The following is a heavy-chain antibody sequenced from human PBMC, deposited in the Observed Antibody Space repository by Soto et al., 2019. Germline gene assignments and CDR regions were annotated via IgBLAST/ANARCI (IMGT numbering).Heavy chain of an antibody. CDR3: ARSSVAGTWGYYFDY. V-gene: IGHV3-30-3*01. CDR1: GFIFTTYA. J-gene: IGHJ4*02. CDR2: ISYDGNHE. Sequence: QVHLVESGGGVVQPGRSLRLSCAASGFIFTTYAMHWVRQAPGKGLEWVAVISYDGNHEYYADSVRGRFTISRDNSKNTLYLQMDSLRADDTALYYCARSSVAGTWGYYFDYWGQGALVTVPS. D-gene: IGHD6-19*01.